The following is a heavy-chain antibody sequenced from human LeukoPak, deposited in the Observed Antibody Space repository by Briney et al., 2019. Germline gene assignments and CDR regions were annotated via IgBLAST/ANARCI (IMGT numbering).Heavy chain of an antibody. D-gene: IGHD6-13*01. V-gene: IGHV1-2*02. CDR3: AREKEETAAGFGDAFDI. CDR1: GYTFTGYY. Sequence: ASVKVSCKASGYTFTGYYMHWVRQAPGQGLEWMGWINPNSGGTNYAQKFQGRVTMTRDTSISTAYMELSRLRSDDTAVYYCAREKEETAAGFGDAFDIWGQGTMVTVSS. CDR2: INPNSGGT. J-gene: IGHJ3*02.